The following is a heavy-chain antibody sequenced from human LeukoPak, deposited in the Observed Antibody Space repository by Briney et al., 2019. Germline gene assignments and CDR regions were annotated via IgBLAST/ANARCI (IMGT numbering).Heavy chain of an antibody. D-gene: IGHD4-23*01. Sequence: GRSLRLSCEASEITFSSYAMHWVRQAPGKGLEWVAVISYDGNNKYYADSVKGRFTISRDNSKNTLYVQMNSLRAEDTAVYYCARGANGGNSGYYYYGMDVWGQGTTVTVSS. CDR1: EITFSSYA. J-gene: IGHJ6*02. CDR2: ISYDGNNK. CDR3: ARGANGGNSGYYYYGMDV. V-gene: IGHV3-30-3*01.